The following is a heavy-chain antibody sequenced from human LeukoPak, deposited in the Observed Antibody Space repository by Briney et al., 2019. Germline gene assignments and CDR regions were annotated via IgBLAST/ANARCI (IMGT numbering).Heavy chain of an antibody. CDR1: GFTFDDYA. Sequence: GGSQRLSCAASGFTFDDYAMLWVRHAPGKSLEWVSGMSWSSGSIGYADSVKGRFTISRDNAKDSLYLQMNSLRAEDTALYYCAKRRSPGGTTIVDAFDIWGQVTMVTVSS. D-gene: IGHD5-24*01. CDR3: AKRRSPGGTTIVDAFDI. J-gene: IGHJ3*02. V-gene: IGHV3-9*01. CDR2: MSWSSGSI.